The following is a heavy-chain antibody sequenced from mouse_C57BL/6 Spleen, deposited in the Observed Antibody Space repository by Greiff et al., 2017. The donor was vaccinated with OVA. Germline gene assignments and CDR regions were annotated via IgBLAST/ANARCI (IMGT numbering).Heavy chain of an antibody. CDR1: GFTFSSYA. V-gene: IGHV5-4*01. D-gene: IGHD2-5*01. CDR2: ISDGGSYT. CDR3: ARDRNYSNYEGNFDY. Sequence: EVNVVESGGGLVKPGGSLKLSCAASGFTFSSYAMSWVRQTPEKRLEWVATISDGGSYTYYPDNVKGRFTISRDNAKNNLYLQMSHLKSEDTAMYYCARDRNYSNYEGNFDYWGKGTTLTVSS. J-gene: IGHJ2*01.